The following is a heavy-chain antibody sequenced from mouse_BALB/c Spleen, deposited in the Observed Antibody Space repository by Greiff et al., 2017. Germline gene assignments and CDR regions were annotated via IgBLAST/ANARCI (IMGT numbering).Heavy chain of an antibody. CDR2: FYPGSGSI. V-gene: IGHV1-62-2*01. Sequence: LVESGAGLVKPGASVKLSCKASGYTFTEYIIHWVKQRSGQGLEWIGWFYPGSGSIKYNEKFKDKATLTADKSSSTVYMELSRLTSEDSAVYFCARHERDYYGSLYFDYWGQGTTLTVSS. D-gene: IGHD1-1*01. CDR1: GYTFTEYI. J-gene: IGHJ2*01. CDR3: ARHERDYYGSLYFDY.